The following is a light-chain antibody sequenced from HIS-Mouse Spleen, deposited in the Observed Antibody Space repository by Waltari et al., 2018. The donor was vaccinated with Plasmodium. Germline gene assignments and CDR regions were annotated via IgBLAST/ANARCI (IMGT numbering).Light chain of an antibody. J-gene: IGLJ3*02. Sequence: SYELTQPPSVSVSPGQTARITCSGDALPKKYAYWYQQKSGQAPVLVNYEDSKRPSGIPERFAGSSSGTMATLTIGGAQVEDEADYYCYSTDSSGNHRVFGGGTKLTVL. CDR2: EDS. V-gene: IGLV3-10*01. CDR1: ALPKKY. CDR3: YSTDSSGNHRV.